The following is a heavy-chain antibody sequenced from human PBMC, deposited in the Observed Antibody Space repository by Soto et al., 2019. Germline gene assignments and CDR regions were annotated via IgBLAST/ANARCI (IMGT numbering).Heavy chain of an antibody. CDR2: ISGSGGST. Sequence: GSLRLSCAASGFTFSSYAMSWVRQAPGKRLEWVSAISGSGGSTYYADSVKGRFTISRDNSKNTLYLQMDSLRAEDTAVYYCAKGYSGYDYSFDYWGQGTLVTVSS. CDR3: AKGYSGYDYSFDY. D-gene: IGHD5-12*01. J-gene: IGHJ4*02. V-gene: IGHV3-23*01. CDR1: GFTFSSYA.